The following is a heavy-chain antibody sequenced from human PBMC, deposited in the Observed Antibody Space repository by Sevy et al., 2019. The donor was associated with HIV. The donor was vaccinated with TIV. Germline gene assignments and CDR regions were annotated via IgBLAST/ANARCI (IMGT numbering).Heavy chain of an antibody. V-gene: IGHV4-30-4*01. J-gene: IGHJ4*02. CDR2: IYYSGST. Sequence: SETLSLTCTVSGGSISSGDYYWSWIRQPPGKGLEWIGYIYYSGSTYYNPSLKSRVTISVDTSKNQFSLKPSSVTAADTAVYYCARVSAASRIFDYWGQGTLVTVSS. D-gene: IGHD6-13*01. CDR1: GGSISSGDYY. CDR3: ARVSAASRIFDY.